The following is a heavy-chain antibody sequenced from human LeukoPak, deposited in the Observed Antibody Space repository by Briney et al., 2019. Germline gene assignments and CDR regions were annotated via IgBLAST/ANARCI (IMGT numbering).Heavy chain of an antibody. CDR1: GFTFGSNW. CDR3: ARSNTDGFDY. CDR2: INGDGGTT. Sequence: AGSMRLSSAAAGFTFGSNWMHWVSQAPGKGLVWVSHINGDGGTTTYADSVKGRFTITTDNAKNTLYLQMNSLRAEDTAVFYCARSNTDGFDYWGQGTLVTVSS. J-gene: IGHJ4*02. V-gene: IGHV3-74*03.